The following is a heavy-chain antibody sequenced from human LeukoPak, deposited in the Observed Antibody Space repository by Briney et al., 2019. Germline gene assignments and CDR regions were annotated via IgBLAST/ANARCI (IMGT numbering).Heavy chain of an antibody. Sequence: SGGSLRLSCAASGFMFSSYGMHWVRQAPGKGLEWVAVISYDGNNKYSADSVKGRFTISRDNSKNTLYLQMNSLRVEDTAVYYCAKDDSIGYCSGGACYPRTWGQGTLVTVSS. CDR3: AKDDSIGYCSGGACYPRT. CDR2: ISYDGNNK. J-gene: IGHJ5*02. V-gene: IGHV3-30*18. CDR1: GFMFSSYG. D-gene: IGHD2-8*02.